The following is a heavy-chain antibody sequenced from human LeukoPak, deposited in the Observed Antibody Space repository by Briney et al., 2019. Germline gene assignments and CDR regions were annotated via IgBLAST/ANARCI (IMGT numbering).Heavy chain of an antibody. V-gene: IGHV4-4*02. CDR1: GVSISSSNW. CDR2: IYHSGST. J-gene: IGHJ4*02. CDR3: ARDPAYSSGWYDY. Sequence: SETLSLTCAVSGVSISSSNWWSWVRQPPGQGLEWIGEIYHSGSTNYNPSLKSRVTISVDKSKNQFSLKLGSVTAADTAVYYCARDPAYSSGWYDYWGQGTLVTVSS. D-gene: IGHD6-19*01.